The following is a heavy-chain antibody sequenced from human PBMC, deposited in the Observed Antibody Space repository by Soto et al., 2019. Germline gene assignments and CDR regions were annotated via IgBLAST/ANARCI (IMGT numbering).Heavy chain of an antibody. Sequence: QVQLVQSGAEVKKPGASVKVSCKAPGDTFTSYYLNWVRQAPGQGLEWMGVINPHGGSTKYAQKFQGRITMTRDTSRSTVYMELGSLRSDDTAIYYCARSSGGNFGIIIEGSNWFDPWCQGTLVTVSS. CDR1: GDTFTSYY. CDR3: ARSSGGNFGIIIEGSNWFDP. V-gene: IGHV1-46*01. D-gene: IGHD3-3*01. J-gene: IGHJ5*02. CDR2: INPHGGST.